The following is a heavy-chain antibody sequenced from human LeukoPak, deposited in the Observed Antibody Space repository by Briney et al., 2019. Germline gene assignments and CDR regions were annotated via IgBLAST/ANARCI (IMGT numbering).Heavy chain of an antibody. CDR2: MNPNSGKT. D-gene: IGHD4-11*01. J-gene: IGHJ5*02. V-gene: IGHV1-8*01. CDR1: GYTFTNYD. CDR3: ASGPWGSSHYAYFDP. Sequence: GASVKVSCKASGYTFTNYDINWVRQVTGQGPEWMGWMNPNSGKTGYAQKFQGRVAMTRNTSTSTAYMELRRLRSDDTAVYYCASGPWGSSHYAYFDPWGQGTLVTVSA.